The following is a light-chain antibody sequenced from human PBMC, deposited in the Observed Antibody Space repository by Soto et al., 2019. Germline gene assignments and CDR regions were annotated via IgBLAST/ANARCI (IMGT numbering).Light chain of an antibody. Sequence: DIQITQSPSTVSVSVGDRVTITCRASQTISSWLAWYQQKPGKAPKLLIYKASTLKSGVPSRFSGSGSGTEFTLTISSLQPDDFAPYYCQHYNSYSEAFGQGTKVDIK. CDR2: KAS. CDR3: QHYNSYSEA. CDR1: QTISSW. V-gene: IGKV1-5*03. J-gene: IGKJ1*01.